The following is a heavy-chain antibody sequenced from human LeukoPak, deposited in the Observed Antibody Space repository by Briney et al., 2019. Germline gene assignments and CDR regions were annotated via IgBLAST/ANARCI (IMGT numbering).Heavy chain of an antibody. D-gene: IGHD6-19*01. CDR2: FDPEDGET. Sequence: APVKVSCKVSGYTLTELSMHWVRQAPGKGLEWMGGFDPEDGETIYAQKFQGRVTMTEDTSTDTAYMELSSLRSEDTAVYYCATASFRGWPRESRDYWGQGTLVTVSS. CDR3: ATASFRGWPRESRDY. J-gene: IGHJ4*02. CDR1: GYTLTELS. V-gene: IGHV1-24*01.